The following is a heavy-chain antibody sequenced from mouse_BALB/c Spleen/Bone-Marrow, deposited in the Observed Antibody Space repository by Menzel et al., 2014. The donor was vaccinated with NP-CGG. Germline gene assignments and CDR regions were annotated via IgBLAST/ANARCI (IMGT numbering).Heavy chain of an antibody. V-gene: IGHV5-17*02. CDR3: ARWGYYYAMDY. CDR2: ISSGSSTI. CDR1: GFTFSSFG. J-gene: IGHJ4*01. Sequence: EVNVVESGGGLVQPGGSRKLSCAASGFTFSSFGMHWVRQAPEKGLEWVAYISSGSSTIYYADTVKGRFTISRDNPKNTLFLQMTSLRCEDTAMYYCARWGYYYAMDYWGQGTSVTVSS.